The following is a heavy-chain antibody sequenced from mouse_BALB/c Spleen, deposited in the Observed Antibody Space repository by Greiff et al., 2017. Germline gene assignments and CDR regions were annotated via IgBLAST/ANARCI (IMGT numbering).Heavy chain of an antibody. Sequence: VQLKESGAELVRPGALVKLSCKASGFNIKDYYMHWVKQRPEQGLEWIGWIDPENGNTIYDPKFQGKASITADTSSNTAYLQLSSLTSEDTAVYYCARKGLRPGDYFDYWGQGTTLTVSS. CDR1: GFNIKDYY. J-gene: IGHJ2*01. V-gene: IGHV14-1*02. CDR3: ARKGLRPGDYFDY. CDR2: IDPENGNT. D-gene: IGHD2-2*01.